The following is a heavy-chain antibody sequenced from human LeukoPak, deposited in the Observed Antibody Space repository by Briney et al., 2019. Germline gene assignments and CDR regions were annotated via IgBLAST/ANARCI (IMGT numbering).Heavy chain of an antibody. CDR3: AXGGLRXXXLWXGELLPPYFDY. CDR1: GGSFSGYY. Sequence: PSETLSLTCAVYGGSFSGYYWSWIRQPPGKGLEWIGEINHSGSTNYNPSLKSRVTISVDTSKNQFSLKLSSVTAADTAVYYCAXGGLRXXXLWXGELLPPYFDYWGQGTLVTVSS. CDR2: INHSGST. V-gene: IGHV4-34*01. J-gene: IGHJ4*02. D-gene: IGHD3-10*01.